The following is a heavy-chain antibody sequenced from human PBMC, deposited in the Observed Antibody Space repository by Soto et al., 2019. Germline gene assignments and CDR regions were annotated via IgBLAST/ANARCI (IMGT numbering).Heavy chain of an antibody. CDR1: GYSFTNYG. Sequence: QDQLVQSGVEVKKPGASVKVSCKASGYSFTNYGITWVRQAPGQGVEWMGWVSAYNGNTNYAQKVQGRVSVTTDASTSTAYLELRSLRSDDTAVYYCARDRGVAPPVAGNTHYYYYMDVWGKGTTVTVSS. J-gene: IGHJ6*03. CDR2: VSAYNGNT. V-gene: IGHV1-18*01. D-gene: IGHD6-19*01. CDR3: ARDRGVAPPVAGNTHYYYYMDV.